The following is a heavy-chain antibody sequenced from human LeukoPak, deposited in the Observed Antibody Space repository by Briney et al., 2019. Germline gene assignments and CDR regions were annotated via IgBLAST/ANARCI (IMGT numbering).Heavy chain of an antibody. CDR2: ISYDGSNK. Sequence: GGSLRLSCAASGFTFSSYGMHWVRQAPGKGLEWVAVISYDGSNKYYADSVKGRFTISRDNSKNTLYLQMNSLRAEDTAVYYCAKDARIVGATGPNYWGQGTLVTVSS. D-gene: IGHD1-26*01. V-gene: IGHV3-30*18. CDR1: GFTFSSYG. CDR3: AKDARIVGATGPNY. J-gene: IGHJ4*02.